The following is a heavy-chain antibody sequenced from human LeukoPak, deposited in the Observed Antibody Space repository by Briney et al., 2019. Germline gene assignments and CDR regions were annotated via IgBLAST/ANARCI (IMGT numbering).Heavy chain of an antibody. Sequence: PGGSLRLSCAASGFSVSNNYMTWVRQAPGKGLEWVSVIYSGGNTYYADSVKGRFTISRDNAKNSLYLQMNSLRAEDTAVYYCAREEYATPPDYWGQGTLVTVSS. D-gene: IGHD5-12*01. CDR1: GFSVSNNY. CDR2: IYSGGNT. V-gene: IGHV3-66*01. J-gene: IGHJ4*02. CDR3: AREEYATPPDY.